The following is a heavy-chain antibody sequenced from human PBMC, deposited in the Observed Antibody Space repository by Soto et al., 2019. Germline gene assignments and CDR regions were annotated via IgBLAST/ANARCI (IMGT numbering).Heavy chain of an antibody. CDR2: ISAYNGNT. CDR3: ASWGYDSSGYSYYYYGMDV. CDR1: GYTFTSYG. J-gene: IGHJ6*02. V-gene: IGHV1-18*01. Sequence: ASVKVSCKASGYTFTSYGISWVRQAPGQGLEWMGWISAYNGNTNYAQKLQGRVTMTTDTSTSTAYMELRSLRSDDTAVYYCASWGYDSSGYSYYYYGMDVWGQGTLFTVSS. D-gene: IGHD3-22*01.